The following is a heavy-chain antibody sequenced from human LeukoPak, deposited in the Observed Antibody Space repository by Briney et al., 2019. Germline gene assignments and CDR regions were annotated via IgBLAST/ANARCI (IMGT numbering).Heavy chain of an antibody. D-gene: IGHD3-10*01. Sequence: GGSLRLSCAASGYTFSAYWMHWVRQAPGKGLVWVSRINKDGSTVTYTDSVKGRFTISRDNAQNTLSLEMKSPRVDDTAVYYCVRGGPSGSGDYWGQGTLVTVSA. J-gene: IGHJ4*02. CDR1: GYTFSAYW. V-gene: IGHV3-74*01. CDR3: VRGGPSGSGDY. CDR2: INKDGSTV.